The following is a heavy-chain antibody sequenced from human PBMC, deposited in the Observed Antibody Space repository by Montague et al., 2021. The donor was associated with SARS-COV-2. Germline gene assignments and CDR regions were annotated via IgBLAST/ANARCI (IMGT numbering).Heavy chain of an antibody. V-gene: IGHV4-39*07. Sequence: SETLSLTCTVSGCSISSSSYYGWCMRQPPGKVLELGGIIYYSGSTYYNPSLNSVVTTAVDTTKNQSSLKLSSVTAADTAVYYCARVGSSCFWFLIGARHYYYGMDVWGQGTTVTVSS. CDR2: IYYSGST. D-gene: IGHD3-9*01. J-gene: IGHJ6*02. CDR1: GCSISSSSYY. CDR3: ARVGSSCFWFLIGARHYYYGMDV.